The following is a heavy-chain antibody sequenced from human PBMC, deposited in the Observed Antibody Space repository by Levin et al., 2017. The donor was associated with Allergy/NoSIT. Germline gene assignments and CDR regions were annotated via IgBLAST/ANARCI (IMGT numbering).Heavy chain of an antibody. V-gene: IGHV3-23*01. CDR1: GFTFSSYA. CDR3: AKELPLNSKGIWGSYRYLAPSYFDY. D-gene: IGHD3-16*02. J-gene: IGHJ4*02. Sequence: GESLKISCAASGFTFSSYAMSWVRQAPGKGLEWVSAISGSGGSTYYADSVKGRFTISRDNSKNTLYLQMNSLRAEDTAVYYCAKELPLNSKGIWGSYRYLAPSYFDYWGQGTLVTVSS. CDR2: ISGSGGST.